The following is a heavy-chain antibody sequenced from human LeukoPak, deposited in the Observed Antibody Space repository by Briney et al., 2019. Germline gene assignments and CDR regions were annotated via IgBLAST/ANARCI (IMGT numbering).Heavy chain of an antibody. CDR3: ARQLVEGGYYFDY. D-gene: IGHD3-16*01. J-gene: IGHJ4*02. CDR2: IYYSGST. V-gene: IGHV4-39*01. Sequence: PSETLSLTCTVSGGSISSSSYYWGWIRQPPGKGLEWIGSIYYSGSTNYNPSLKSRVTISVDTSKNQFSLKLSSVTAADTAVYYCARQLVEGGYYFDYWGQGTLVTVSS. CDR1: GGSISSSSYY.